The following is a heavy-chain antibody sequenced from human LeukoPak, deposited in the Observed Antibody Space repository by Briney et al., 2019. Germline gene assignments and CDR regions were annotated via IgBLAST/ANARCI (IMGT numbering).Heavy chain of an antibody. CDR1: GYTFSDYS. CDR2: ISSCGTYI. CDR3: VSGNDPDYVWGTYRLDAFDI. V-gene: IGHV3-21*01. D-gene: IGHD3-16*02. Sequence: KPGGSLRLSCGASGYTFSDYSVNWVRQVPGEGLECVSSISSCGTYIYYADSVKGRFTISRDNAKNSLFLQMNSLRAEDTAVYYCVSGNDPDYVWGTYRLDAFDIWGEGTMVIVSS. J-gene: IGHJ3*02.